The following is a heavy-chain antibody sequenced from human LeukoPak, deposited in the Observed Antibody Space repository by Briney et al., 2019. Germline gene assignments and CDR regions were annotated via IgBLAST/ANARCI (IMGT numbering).Heavy chain of an antibody. CDR3: AKDVAKLSSTSCPDY. J-gene: IGHJ4*02. CDR1: GFTFSSYG. CDR2: IRYDGSNK. V-gene: IGHV3-30*02. D-gene: IGHD2-2*01. Sequence: PGGSLGLSCAASGFTFSSYGMHWVRQAPGKGLEWVAFIRYDGSNKYYADSVKGRFTISRDNSKNTLYLQMNSLRAEDTAVYYCAKDVAKLSSTSCPDYWGQGTLVTVSS.